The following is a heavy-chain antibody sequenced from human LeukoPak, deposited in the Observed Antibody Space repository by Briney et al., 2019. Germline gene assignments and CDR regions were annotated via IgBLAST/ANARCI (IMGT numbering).Heavy chain of an antibody. Sequence: SVKVSCKASGGTFSSYAISWVRQAPGQGLEWMGGIIPIFGTANYAQKFQGRVTITADESTSTAYMELSSLRSEDTAGYYCATSLYSSGWYNWDYWGQGTLVTVSS. J-gene: IGHJ4*02. CDR2: IIPIFGTA. CDR1: GGTFSSYA. D-gene: IGHD6-19*01. CDR3: ATSLYSSGWYNWDY. V-gene: IGHV1-69*01.